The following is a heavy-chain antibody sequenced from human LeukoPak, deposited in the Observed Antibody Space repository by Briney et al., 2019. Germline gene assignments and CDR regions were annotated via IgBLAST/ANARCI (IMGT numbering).Heavy chain of an antibody. CDR2: IRYDGSNK. D-gene: IGHD1-14*01. V-gene: IGHV3-30*02. J-gene: IGHJ4*02. CDR1: GFTFSSYG. CDR3: ARSGHQNFDY. Sequence: GGSLRLSCAASGFTFSSYGMHWVRQAPGKGLEWVAFIRYDGSNKYYADSVKGRFTISRDNSKNTLYLQMNSLRSEDTAVYYSARSGHQNFDYWGQGTLVTVSS.